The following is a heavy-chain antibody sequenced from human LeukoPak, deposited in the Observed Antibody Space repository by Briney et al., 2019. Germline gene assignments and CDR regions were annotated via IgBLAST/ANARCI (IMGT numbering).Heavy chain of an antibody. CDR2: ISYDGSNK. CDR1: GFTFSSYA. J-gene: IGHJ5*02. V-gene: IGHV3-30*04. D-gene: IGHD3-3*01. CDR3: ARDPTIFGVVIKNWFDP. Sequence: GGSLRLSCAASGFTFSSYAMHWVRQAPGKGLEWVAVISYDGSNKYYADSVKSRFTISRDNSKNTLYLQMNSLRAEDTAVYYCARDPTIFGVVIKNWFDPWGQGTLVTVSS.